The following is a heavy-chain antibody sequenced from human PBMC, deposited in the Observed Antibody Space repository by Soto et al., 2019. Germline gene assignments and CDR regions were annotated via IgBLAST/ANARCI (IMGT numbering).Heavy chain of an antibody. Sequence: GSLRLSCAASGFTFSSYAMHWVRQAPGKGLEWVAVISYDGSNKYYADSVKGRFTISRDNSKNTLYLQMNSLRAEDTAVYYCARSPKRTIFGVAYMGYFDYWGQGTLVTVSS. D-gene: IGHD3-3*01. CDR2: ISYDGSNK. V-gene: IGHV3-30-3*01. J-gene: IGHJ4*02. CDR3: ARSPKRTIFGVAYMGYFDY. CDR1: GFTFSSYA.